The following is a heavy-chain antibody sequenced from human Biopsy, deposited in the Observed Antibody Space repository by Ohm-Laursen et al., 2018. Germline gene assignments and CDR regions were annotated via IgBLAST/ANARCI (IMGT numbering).Heavy chain of an antibody. CDR1: GFTFSSYA. D-gene: IGHD4-17*01. J-gene: IGHJ4*02. CDR3: AKPADSYGSEFYFDY. CDR2: INTSGGST. Sequence: GSLRLSCAASGFTFSSYAMTWVRQAPGKGLEWVSVINTSGGSTHYAVSVKGRFTIYRDNSKNTLYLRMNSLRAEDTAVYYCAKPADSYGSEFYFDYWGQGTLVTVSS. V-gene: IGHV3-23*01.